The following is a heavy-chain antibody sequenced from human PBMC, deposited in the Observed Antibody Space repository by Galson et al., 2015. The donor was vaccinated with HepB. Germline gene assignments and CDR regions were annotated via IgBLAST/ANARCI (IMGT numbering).Heavy chain of an antibody. V-gene: IGHV2-26*01. CDR1: GFSLSNARMG. D-gene: IGHD1-20*01. Sequence: PALVKPTQTLTLTCTVSGFSLSNARMGVSWIRQPPGKALEWLAHIFSNDKKSYSTSLKSRLTISKDTSKSQVVLTMTNMDPVDTATYYCARIREGITAYYYGMDVWGQGATLTVSS. CDR2: IFSNDKK. CDR3: ARIREGITAYYYGMDV. J-gene: IGHJ6*02.